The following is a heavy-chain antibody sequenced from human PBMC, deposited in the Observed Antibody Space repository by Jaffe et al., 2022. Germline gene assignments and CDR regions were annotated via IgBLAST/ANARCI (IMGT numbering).Heavy chain of an antibody. Sequence: QVQLQESGPGLVKPSETLSLTCAVSGYSISSGYYWGWIRQPPGKGLEWIGSIYHSGSTYYNPSLKSRVTISVDTSKNQFSLKLSSVTAADTAVYYCARDLTGEKGRFDWFDPWGQGTLVTVSS. CDR1: GYSISSGYY. V-gene: IGHV4-38-2*02. D-gene: IGHD7-27*01. CDR3: ARDLTGEKGRFDWFDP. CDR2: IYHSGST. J-gene: IGHJ5*02.